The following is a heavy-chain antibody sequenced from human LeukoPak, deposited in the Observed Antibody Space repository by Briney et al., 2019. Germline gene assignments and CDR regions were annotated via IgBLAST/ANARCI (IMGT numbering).Heavy chain of an antibody. Sequence: GGSLRLSCAASGFTFTTYAMNWVRQAPGKGLEWVSAISGSGGTTYYADSVKGRFTISRDNSKNSLYLQMNSLRAEDTALYYCAKDYCNGGSCYPGYWGQGTLVTVSS. V-gene: IGHV3-23*01. CDR3: AKDYCNGGSCYPGY. D-gene: IGHD2-15*01. J-gene: IGHJ4*02. CDR1: GFTFTTYA. CDR2: ISGSGGTT.